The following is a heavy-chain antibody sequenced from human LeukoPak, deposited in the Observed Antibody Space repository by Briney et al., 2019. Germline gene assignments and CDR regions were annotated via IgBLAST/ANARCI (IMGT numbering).Heavy chain of an antibody. D-gene: IGHD5-12*01. Sequence: ASVKVSCKASGYTFTGYYMHRVRQAPGQGLEWMGWINPNSGGTNYAQKFQGRVTMTRDTSISTAYMELSRLRSDDTAVYYCARFGGGYAHAFDIWGQGTLVTVSS. CDR1: GYTFTGYY. CDR2: INPNSGGT. V-gene: IGHV1-2*02. J-gene: IGHJ4*02. CDR3: ARFGGGYAHAFDI.